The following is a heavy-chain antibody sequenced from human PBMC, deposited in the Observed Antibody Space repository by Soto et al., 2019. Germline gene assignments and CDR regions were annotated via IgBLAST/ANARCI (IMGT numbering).Heavy chain of an antibody. CDR1: GFTFDDYA. CDR2: ISWNSGSI. CDR3: AKDSQGGFWSGYLGRANSFFDY. Sequence: EVQLVESGGGLVQPGRSLRLSCAASGFTFDDYAMHWVRQAPGKGLEWVSGISWNSGSIGYADSVKGRFTISRDNAKNYRYLQLNRLRAEDTALYYCAKDSQGGFWSGYLGRANSFFDYWGQGTLVPVSS. J-gene: IGHJ4*02. D-gene: IGHD3-3*01. V-gene: IGHV3-9*01.